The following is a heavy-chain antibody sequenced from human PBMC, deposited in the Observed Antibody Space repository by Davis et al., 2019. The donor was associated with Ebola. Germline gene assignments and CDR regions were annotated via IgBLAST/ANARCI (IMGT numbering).Heavy chain of an antibody. Sequence: MPSETLSLTCAVYGGSFSSYYWSWIRQPPGKGLEWIGEINHSGSTYYNPSLKSRVTISVDRSKNQFSLKLSSVTAADTAVYYCAREPVEDTAMGGFDYWGQGTLVTVSS. CDR2: INHSGST. J-gene: IGHJ4*02. CDR3: AREPVEDTAMGGFDY. CDR1: GGSFSSYY. V-gene: IGHV4-34*01. D-gene: IGHD5-18*01.